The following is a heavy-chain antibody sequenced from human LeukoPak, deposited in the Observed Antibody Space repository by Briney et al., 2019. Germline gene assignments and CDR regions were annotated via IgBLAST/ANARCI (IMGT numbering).Heavy chain of an antibody. D-gene: IGHD3-10*01. CDR3: AREGSRDTMVRGVIMPSYYYYYYMDV. CDR2: NHTSGST. CDR1: DGSISSYY. J-gene: IGHJ6*03. Sequence: SETLSPTCTVSDGSISSYYWSWIRPPAGKGLERSGRNHTSGSTNYNPSLKSRVTISGDTSKNPFSLKLGSVTAADTAVYYCAREGSRDTMVRGVIMPSYYYYYYMDVWGKGTTVTISS. V-gene: IGHV4-4*07.